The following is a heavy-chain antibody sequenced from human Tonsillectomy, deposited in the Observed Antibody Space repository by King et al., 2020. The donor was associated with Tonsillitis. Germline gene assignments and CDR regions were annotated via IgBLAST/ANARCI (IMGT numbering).Heavy chain of an antibody. Sequence: VQLVESGGGLVQPGGSLRLSCSASGFTFSSYAMHWVRQAAGKGLEYVSAISSNGGSAYFADSVKGRFTISRDNSKNSLYLQMSSLRAEDTAVYYCVKGGPVVGGLVPLDGFDIWGHGTMVTVSS. J-gene: IGHJ3*02. CDR1: GFTFSSYA. D-gene: IGHD6-19*01. CDR2: ISSNGGSA. V-gene: IGHV3-64D*06. CDR3: VKGGPVVGGLVPLDGFDI.